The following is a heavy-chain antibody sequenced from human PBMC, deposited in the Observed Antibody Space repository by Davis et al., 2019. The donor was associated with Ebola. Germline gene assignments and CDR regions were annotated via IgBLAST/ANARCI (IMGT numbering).Heavy chain of an antibody. D-gene: IGHD5-12*01. Sequence: GESLKISCAASGFTFSSYAMTWVRQAPGKGLEWASGITGSDGSTYCADSVKGRFTISRDNSKNTLYLQMNSLRAEDTAVYYCAKVLQATNILATTYYYYALDVWGQGTTVTVS. J-gene: IGHJ6*02. CDR2: ITGSDGST. CDR1: GFTFSSYA. V-gene: IGHV3-23*01. CDR3: AKVLQATNILATTYYYYALDV.